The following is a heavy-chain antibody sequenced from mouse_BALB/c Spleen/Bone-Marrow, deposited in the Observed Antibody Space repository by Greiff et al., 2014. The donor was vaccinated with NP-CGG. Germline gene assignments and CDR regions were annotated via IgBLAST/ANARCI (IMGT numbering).Heavy chain of an antibody. CDR2: INTNGGTT. D-gene: IGHD2-14*01. Sequence: EVQLVESGGVLVQPGGSLKLSCAASGFTFSSYDMSWVRQTPDKRLGLVATINTNGGTTYYPDSVKGRFTISRDNAKSTLYLQMSSLKSADTAIYYCARNRYDWFAYWGQGTLVTVSA. J-gene: IGHJ3*01. CDR1: GFTFSSYD. CDR3: ARNRYDWFAY. V-gene: IGHV5-6-3*01.